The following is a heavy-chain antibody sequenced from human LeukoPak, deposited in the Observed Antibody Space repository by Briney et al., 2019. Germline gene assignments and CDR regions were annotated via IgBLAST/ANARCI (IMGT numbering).Heavy chain of an antibody. Sequence: GGSLRLSCAASGFTFSSYAMHWVRQAPVKGLEWVAVISYDGSNKYYADSVKGRFTIPRDNSKNTLYLQMNSLRAEDTAVYYCAKDRVTNYYDSSGYGLADWGQGTLVTVSS. D-gene: IGHD3-22*01. V-gene: IGHV3-30-3*01. J-gene: IGHJ4*02. CDR2: ISYDGSNK. CDR1: GFTFSSYA. CDR3: AKDRVTNYYDSSGYGLAD.